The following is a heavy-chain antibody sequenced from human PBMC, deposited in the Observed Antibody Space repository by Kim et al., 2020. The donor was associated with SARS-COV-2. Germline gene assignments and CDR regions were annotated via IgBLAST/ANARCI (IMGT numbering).Heavy chain of an antibody. CDR2: ISYDGSNK. D-gene: IGHD3-16*01. J-gene: IGHJ4*02. V-gene: IGHV3-33*05. CDR3: ASYEVD. CDR1: GFTFSSYG. Sequence: GGSLRLSCAASGFTFSSYGMHWVRQAPGKGLEWVAVISYDGSNKYYADSVKGRFTISRDNSKNTLYLQMNSLRAEDTAVYYCASYEVDWGQGTLVTVSS.